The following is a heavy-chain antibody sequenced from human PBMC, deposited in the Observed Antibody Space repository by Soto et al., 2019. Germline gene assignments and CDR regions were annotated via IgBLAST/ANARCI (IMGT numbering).Heavy chain of an antibody. CDR1: GGSFSGYY. J-gene: IGHJ6*02. CDR3: ARQNDDFWRAYLGNYYGMDV. V-gene: IGHV4-34*01. D-gene: IGHD3-3*01. CDR2: INHSGST. Sequence: SETLLVTWAVYGGSFSGYYWSWIRQPPGKGLEWIGEINHSGSTNYNPSLKSRVTISVDTSKNQFSLKLSSVTAADTAVYYCARQNDDFWRAYLGNYYGMDVLCQGPTVT.